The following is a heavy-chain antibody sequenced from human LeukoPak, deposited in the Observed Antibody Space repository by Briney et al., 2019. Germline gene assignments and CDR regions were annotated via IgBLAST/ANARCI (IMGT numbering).Heavy chain of an antibody. CDR3: ANGATIFGVVIRVDS. CDR2: KFHSGFT. V-gene: IGHV4-39*07. J-gene: IGHJ4*02. CDR1: GGSIISNSFY. Sequence: PSETLSLTCTVSGGSIISNSFYWVWIRQPPGKTLKWIGSKFHSGFTYYNPSLKSRFTISLDMFKKQFFLKVGHVTASVTAVYYCANGATIFGVVIRVDSWGQGTLVSVSS. D-gene: IGHD3-3*01.